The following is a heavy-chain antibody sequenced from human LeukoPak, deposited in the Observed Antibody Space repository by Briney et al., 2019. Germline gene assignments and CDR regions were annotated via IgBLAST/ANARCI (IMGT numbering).Heavy chain of an antibody. D-gene: IGHD3-9*01. CDR3: TTGFYDFLTVRSQLDH. J-gene: IGHJ4*02. CDR1: GITFISAW. CDR2: IKSKTDGGTA. Sequence: GGSLRLSCAASGITFISAWMNWVRQAPGKGLEWVGRIKSKTDGGTAEHAAPVKGRFTISRDDSKNTLYLQMNSLKAEDTAVYYCTTGFYDFLTVRSQLDHWGQGTLVTVSS. V-gene: IGHV3-15*01.